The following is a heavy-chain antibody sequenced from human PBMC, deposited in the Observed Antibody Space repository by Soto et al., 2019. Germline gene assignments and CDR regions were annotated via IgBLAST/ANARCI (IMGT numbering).Heavy chain of an antibody. CDR2: TYYRSKWYN. J-gene: IGHJ6*04. D-gene: IGHD2-2*01. Sequence: QVQLQQSGPGLVKPSQTLSLTCAISGASVSSKSAAWNWIRQSPSIGLEWLGRTYYRSKWYNDYAVSVKSRIPINPDTSKNQFSLHLNSVTPEDTAVYYCGTFLSTTSPDVWGEGTTVTVSS. V-gene: IGHV6-1*01. CDR3: GTFLSTTSPDV. CDR1: GASVSSKSAA.